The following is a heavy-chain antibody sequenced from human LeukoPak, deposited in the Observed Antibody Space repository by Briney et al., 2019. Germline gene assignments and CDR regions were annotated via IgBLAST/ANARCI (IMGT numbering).Heavy chain of an antibody. J-gene: IGHJ4*02. Sequence: GASVKVSCKASGYTFTGYYMHWVRQAPGQGLEWMGWINPNSGGTNYAQKFQGRVTMTRDTSISTAYMELSRLRSDDTAVYYCARDLFGYDFWSGYSGYFGYWGQGTLVTVSS. D-gene: IGHD3-3*01. CDR3: ARDLFGYDFWSGYSGYFGY. CDR1: GYTFTGYY. CDR2: INPNSGGT. V-gene: IGHV1-2*02.